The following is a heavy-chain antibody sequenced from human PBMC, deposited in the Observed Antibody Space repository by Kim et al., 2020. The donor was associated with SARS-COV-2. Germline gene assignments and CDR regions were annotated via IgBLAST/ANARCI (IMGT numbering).Heavy chain of an antibody. CDR3: AGSERGNDAFDI. CDR1: GYTFTSYY. D-gene: IGHD6-25*01. Sequence: ASVKVSCKASGYTFTSYYMHWVRQAPGQGLEWMGIINPSGGSTSYAQKFQGRVTMTRDTSTSTVYMELSSLRSEDTAVYYCAGSERGNDAFDIWGQGTMVTVSS. CDR2: INPSGGST. J-gene: IGHJ3*02. V-gene: IGHV1-46*01.